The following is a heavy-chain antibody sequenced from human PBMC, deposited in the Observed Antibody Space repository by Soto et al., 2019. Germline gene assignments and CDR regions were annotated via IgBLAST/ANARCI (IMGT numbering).Heavy chain of an antibody. D-gene: IGHD6-19*01. V-gene: IGHV3-23*01. J-gene: IGHJ3*02. Sequence: PGGSLRLSCAASGFTFSSYALNWVRQAPGKGLEWVSGIIGSGGSTNYADSVKGRFTISRDNSKNTLYLQMNSLRAEDTAVYYCAKAKYSSGPRDAFDIWGQGTMVTVS. CDR3: AKAKYSSGPRDAFDI. CDR1: GFTFSSYA. CDR2: IIGSGGST.